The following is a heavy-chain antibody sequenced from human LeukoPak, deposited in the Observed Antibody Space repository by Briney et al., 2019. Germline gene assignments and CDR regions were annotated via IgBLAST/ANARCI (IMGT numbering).Heavy chain of an antibody. J-gene: IGHJ6*02. CDR3: SGSYSYYYAMHV. CDR2: ISSSGSTI. CDR1: GFTFSSYE. V-gene: IGHV3-48*03. Sequence: GGSLRLSCAASGFTFSSYEMNWVRQAPGKGLEWVSYISSSGSTIYYADSVKGRFTISRDNAKNSLYLQMSSLRAEDTAVYYCSGSYSYYYAMHVWGQGTTVTVSS.